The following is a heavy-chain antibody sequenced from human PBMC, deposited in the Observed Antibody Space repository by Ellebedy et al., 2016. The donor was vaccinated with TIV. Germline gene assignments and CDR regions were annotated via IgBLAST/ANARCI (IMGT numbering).Heavy chain of an antibody. CDR1: GFTDY. Sequence: PGGSLRLSCAASGFTDYMAWVRQAPGKGLEWVSVIYSGGDTYYADSVKGRFTISRHNSENTHYLQMNSLRAEDTAVYYCAEGPDVFNYWGQGTLVTVPS. J-gene: IGHJ4*02. CDR2: IYSGGDT. V-gene: IGHV3-53*04. D-gene: IGHD1-14*01. CDR3: AEGPDVFNY.